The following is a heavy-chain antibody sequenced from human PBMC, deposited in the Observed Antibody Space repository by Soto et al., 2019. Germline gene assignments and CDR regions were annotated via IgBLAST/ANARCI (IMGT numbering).Heavy chain of an antibody. V-gene: IGHV3-15*01. J-gene: IGHJ4*02. D-gene: IGHD5-12*01. CDR1: GLNFSNGW. CDR3: TTGGGYDLFFDY. CDR2: IKSKTDGGTT. Sequence: PGGSLRLSCAASGLNFSNGWMSWARQNPGKGLEWVGRIKSKTDGGTTDYAAPVNGRFTISRDDSKNTLYLQMNSLKTEDTSVYYCTTGGGYDLFFDYWGQGTLVTVSS.